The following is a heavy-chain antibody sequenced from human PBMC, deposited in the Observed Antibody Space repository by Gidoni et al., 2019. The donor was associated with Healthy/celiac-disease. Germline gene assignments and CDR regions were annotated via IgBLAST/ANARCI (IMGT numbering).Heavy chain of an antibody. CDR2: ICSNDEK. CDR1: GFSISNARMG. J-gene: IGHJ5*02. Sequence: QVTLKESGPVLVKPTETLTLTCTVSGFSISNARMGVSWIRQPPGKALEWLAHICSNDEKSYSTSLKSRLTISKDTSKSQVVLTMTNMDPVYTATYYCARIRSRILWFGELFSFDPWGQGTLVTVSS. CDR3: ARIRSRILWFGELFSFDP. D-gene: IGHD3-10*01. V-gene: IGHV2-26*01.